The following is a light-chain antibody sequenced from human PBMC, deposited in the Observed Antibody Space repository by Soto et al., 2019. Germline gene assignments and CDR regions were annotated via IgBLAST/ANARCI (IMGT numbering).Light chain of an antibody. CDR2: GAS. J-gene: IGKJ2*01. CDR3: QQYGSSPPYT. V-gene: IGKV3-20*01. CDR1: QSVSSSY. Sequence: EIVLTQSPGTLSLSPGERATLSCRASQSVSSSYLAWYQQKPGQAPRLLIYGASIRATGLPDRFSGSGSGTDFTFTISRMEPEDFEVYYCQQYGSSPPYTFGQGTKLEIK.